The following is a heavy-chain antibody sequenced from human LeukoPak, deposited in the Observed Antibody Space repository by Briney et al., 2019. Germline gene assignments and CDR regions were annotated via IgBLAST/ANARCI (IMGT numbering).Heavy chain of an antibody. CDR2: FDPEDGET. J-gene: IGHJ4*02. V-gene: IGHV1-24*01. Sequence: ASVKVSCKVSGYTLTELSMHWVRQAPGKGLEGMGGFDPEDGETIYAQKFQGRVTMNEDTSTDTAYMELSSLRSEDTAVYYCATRPFYDYVWGSYRYFDYWGQGTLVTVSS. D-gene: IGHD3-16*02. CDR1: GYTLTELS. CDR3: ATRPFYDYVWGSYRYFDY.